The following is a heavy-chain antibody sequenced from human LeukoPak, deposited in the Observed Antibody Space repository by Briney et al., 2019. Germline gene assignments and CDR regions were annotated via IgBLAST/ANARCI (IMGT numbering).Heavy chain of an antibody. J-gene: IGHJ4*02. CDR3: ARGGSYDFWSGYLE. V-gene: IGHV4-34*01. D-gene: IGHD3-3*01. CDR1: GGSFRGYY. Sequence: TETLSLTCAVYGGSFRGYYWSWIRQPPGKGLEWIGEINHSGSTNYNPSLKSRVTISVDTSKNQFSLKMSSVTAADTAVYYCARGGSYDFWSGYLEWGQGTQVTVSS. CDR2: INHSGST.